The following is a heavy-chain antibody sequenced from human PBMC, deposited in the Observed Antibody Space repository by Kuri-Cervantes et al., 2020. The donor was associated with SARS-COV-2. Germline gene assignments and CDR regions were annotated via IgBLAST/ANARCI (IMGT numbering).Heavy chain of an antibody. V-gene: IGHV3-21*01. D-gene: IGHD6-19*01. Sequence: GGSLRLSCAASGFTFSSYSMNWVRQAPGKGLEWVSSISSSSSYIYYADSVKGRFTTSRDNAKNSLYLQMNSLRAEDTAVYYCARSGSGWMDVWGQGTTVTVSS. J-gene: IGHJ6*02. CDR3: ARSGSGWMDV. CDR1: GFTFSSYS. CDR2: ISSSSSYI.